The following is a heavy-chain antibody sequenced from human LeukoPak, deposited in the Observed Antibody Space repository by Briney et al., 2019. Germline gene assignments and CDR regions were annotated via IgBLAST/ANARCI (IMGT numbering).Heavy chain of an antibody. Sequence: GESLQISCRGSGYSFSSYWIGWVRPMPGKGLEWMGIIYPGDSETIYGPPFQGQVTISADRSSSTAYLQWGSLKASDTAIYYCARSSFQHYSGYGFWGQGTLVTVSS. D-gene: IGHD5-12*01. J-gene: IGHJ4*02. CDR3: ARSSFQHYSGYGF. CDR2: IYPGDSET. CDR1: GYSFSSYW. V-gene: IGHV5-51*01.